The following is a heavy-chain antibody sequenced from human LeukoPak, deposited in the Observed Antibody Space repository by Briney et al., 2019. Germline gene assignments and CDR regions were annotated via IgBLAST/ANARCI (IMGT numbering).Heavy chain of an antibody. CDR1: GFTLSSYT. CDR3: ARDPPRGDFWSGAGRYYFDY. V-gene: IGHV3-48*01. D-gene: IGHD3-3*01. Sequence: GGSLRLSCAASGFTLSSYTMNWVRQAPGQGLEWVSYSSWSSSTIYYADSVKGRFTISRDNAKNSMYLQMNSLRAEDTAVYYCARDPPRGDFWSGAGRYYFDYWGQGTLVTVSS. J-gene: IGHJ4*02. CDR2: SSWSSSTI.